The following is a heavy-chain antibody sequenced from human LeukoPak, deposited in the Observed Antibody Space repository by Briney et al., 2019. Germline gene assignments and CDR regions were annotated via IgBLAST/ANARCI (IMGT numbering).Heavy chain of an antibody. CDR3: ARMGKSIAARPNDY. V-gene: IGHV3-53*04. CDR1: GFTVSSNY. D-gene: IGHD6-6*01. Sequence: GGSLRLSCAASGFTVSSNYMSWVRQAPGKGLEWVSVIYSGGSTYYADSVKGRFTISRHNSKNTLYLQMNSLRAEDTAVYYCARMGKSIAARPNDYWGQGTLVTVSS. J-gene: IGHJ4*02. CDR2: IYSGGST.